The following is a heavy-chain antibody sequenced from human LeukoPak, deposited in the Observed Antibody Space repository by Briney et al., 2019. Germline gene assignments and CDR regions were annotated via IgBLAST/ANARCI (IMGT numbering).Heavy chain of an antibody. V-gene: IGHV3-30*03. CDR3: ARGRSITLLRGVAMSDGFDI. CDR2: ISYDGSNK. D-gene: IGHD3-10*01. Sequence: PGRSLRLSCAASGFTFSSYGMHWVRQAPGKGLEWVAVISYDGSNKFYADFVKGRFTISRDNSKNALYLQMNSLRAEDTAVYYCARGRSITLLRGVAMSDGFDIWGQGAMVAVSS. J-gene: IGHJ3*02. CDR1: GFTFSSYG.